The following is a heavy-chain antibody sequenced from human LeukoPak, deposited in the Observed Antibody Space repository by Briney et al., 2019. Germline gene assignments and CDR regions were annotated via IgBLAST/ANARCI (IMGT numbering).Heavy chain of an antibody. CDR2: IYYGGST. J-gene: IGHJ5*02. CDR3: ARDRTGTTNWFDP. V-gene: IGHV4-59*01. CDR1: GGSISSYY. Sequence: SETLSLTCTVSGGSISSYYWSWIRQPPGKGLEWIGYIYYGGSTNYNPSLKSRVTISVDTSKNQFSLKLSSVTAADTAVYYCARDRTGTTNWFDPWGQGTLVTVSS. D-gene: IGHD1-7*01.